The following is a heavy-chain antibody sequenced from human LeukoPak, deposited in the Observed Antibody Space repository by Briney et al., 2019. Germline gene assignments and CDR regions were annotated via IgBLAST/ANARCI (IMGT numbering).Heavy chain of an antibody. D-gene: IGHD1-26*01. CDR1: GYTFTGYY. CDR2: INPNSGGT. CDR3: ARARELEYYNCFYP. J-gene: IGHJ5*02. V-gene: IGHV1-2*02. Sequence: ASVKVSCKASGYTFTGYYMHWVRQAPGQGLEWMGWINPNSGGTNYAQKFQGRVTMTRDTSISTAYMELSRLRSDDTAVYYCARARELEYYNCFYPWGQGTLITVSS.